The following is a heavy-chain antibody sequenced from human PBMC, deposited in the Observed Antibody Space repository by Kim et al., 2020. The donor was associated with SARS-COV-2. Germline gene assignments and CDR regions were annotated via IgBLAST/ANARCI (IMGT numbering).Heavy chain of an antibody. D-gene: IGHD3-10*01. CDR3: AKSVARYYGSGSYWAFDI. Sequence: KGRVTISRDNAKNSLYLQMTSLRAEDTALYYCAKSVARYYGSGSYWAFDIWGQGTMVTVSS. J-gene: IGHJ3*02. V-gene: IGHV3-9*01.